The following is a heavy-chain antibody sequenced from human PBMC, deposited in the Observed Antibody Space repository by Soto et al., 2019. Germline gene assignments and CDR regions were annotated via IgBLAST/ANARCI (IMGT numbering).Heavy chain of an antibody. CDR2: IYYSGST. CDR3: ARHGSWQLVGVEWFDP. J-gene: IGHJ5*02. CDR1: GGSISSSSYY. Sequence: SETLSLTCTVSGGSISSSSYYWGWIRQPPGKGLEWIGSIYYSGSTYYNPSLKSRVTISVDTSKNQFSLKLSSVTAADTAVYYCARHGSWQLVGVEWFDPWGQGTLVTVSS. D-gene: IGHD6-6*01. V-gene: IGHV4-39*01.